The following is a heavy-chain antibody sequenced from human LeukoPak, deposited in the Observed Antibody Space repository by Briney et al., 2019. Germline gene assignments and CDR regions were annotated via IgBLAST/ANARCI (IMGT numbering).Heavy chain of an antibody. J-gene: IGHJ5*02. D-gene: IGHD3-10*01. CDR1: GGSISSYY. V-gene: IGHV4-59*01. CDR3: ARDRMDYYGSGSYGWFDP. Sequence: SETLSLTCTVSGGSISSYYWSWIRQPPGKGLEWIGYIYYSGSTNYNPSLKSRVTISVDTSKNQFSLKLSSVTAADTAVYYCARDRMDYYGSGSYGWFDPWGQGTLVTVSS. CDR2: IYYSGST.